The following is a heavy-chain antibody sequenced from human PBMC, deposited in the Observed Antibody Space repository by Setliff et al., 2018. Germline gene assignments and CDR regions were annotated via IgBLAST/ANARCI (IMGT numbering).Heavy chain of an antibody. V-gene: IGHV4-39*07. CDR1: GASIRNNYY. CDR3: ARGVTGYNFWSGSSWFDP. CDR2: IYYSGNT. Sequence: SETLSLTCAVSGASIRNNYYWGWIRQSPGKGLEWIGYIYYSGNTYYNPSLKSRVTISVDTSKNQFSLKLSSVTAADTAVYYCARGVTGYNFWSGSSWFDPWGQGTLVTVS. J-gene: IGHJ5*02. D-gene: IGHD3-3*01.